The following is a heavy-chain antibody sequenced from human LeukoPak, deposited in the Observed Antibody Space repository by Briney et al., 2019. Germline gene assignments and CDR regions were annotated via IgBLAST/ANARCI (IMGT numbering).Heavy chain of an antibody. J-gene: IGHJ4*02. CDR2: IRTKANNYAT. V-gene: IGHV3-73*01. CDR3: ARRRGDDYGDYDY. D-gene: IGHD4-17*01. CDR1: RFTFSDST. Sequence: GGSLKLSCAAYRFTFSDSTMHWVRQTSGKGLECVGRIRTKANNYATDYAASVKGRSTISRDDSKDSTYLHLSSLKTEDTAVYYCARRRGDDYGDYDYWGQGTLVTVSS.